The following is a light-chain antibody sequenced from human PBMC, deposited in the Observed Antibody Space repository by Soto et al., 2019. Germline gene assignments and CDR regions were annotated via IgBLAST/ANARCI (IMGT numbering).Light chain of an antibody. CDR1: SSDVGAYDY. Sequence: QSALTKPASVSGSPGQSITISCTGTSSDVGAYDYVSWYQQHPDKAPKLIIFVVSNRPSGVSNRFSGSKSGNTASLTISGLQAEDEADYYCSLYTSSDTPYVFGTGTKVTVL. V-gene: IGLV2-14*01. CDR2: VVS. CDR3: SLYTSSDTPYV. J-gene: IGLJ1*01.